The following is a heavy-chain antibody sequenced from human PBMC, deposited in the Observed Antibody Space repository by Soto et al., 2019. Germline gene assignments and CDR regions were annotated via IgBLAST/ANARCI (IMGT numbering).Heavy chain of an antibody. J-gene: IGHJ6*03. D-gene: IGHD4-17*01. CDR3: ARGVAFRSVTTRKYYYYYMDV. CDR2: INHSGST. V-gene: IGHV4-34*01. Sequence: PSETLSLTCAVYGGSFSGYYWSWIRQPPGKGLEWIGEINHSGSTNYNPSLKSRVTISVDTSKNQFSLKLSSVTAADTAVYYCARGVAFRSVTTRKYYYYYMDVWGKGTTVTVSS. CDR1: GGSFSGYY.